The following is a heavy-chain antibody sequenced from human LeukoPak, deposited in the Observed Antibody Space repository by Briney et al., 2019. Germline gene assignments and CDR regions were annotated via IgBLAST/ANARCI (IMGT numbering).Heavy chain of an antibody. Sequence: SETLFLTFAVYGGSFRGYYWSWIRQPPGKGLEWIGEINHRGSTNYNPSLKSRVTISVDTYKNQCSLKLSSVTAADTAVYYCARGMRRGLHNFDYWGQGTLVTVSS. J-gene: IGHJ4*02. CDR2: INHRGST. D-gene: IGHD3-10*01. CDR3: ARGMRRGLHNFDY. V-gene: IGHV4-34*01. CDR1: GGSFRGYY.